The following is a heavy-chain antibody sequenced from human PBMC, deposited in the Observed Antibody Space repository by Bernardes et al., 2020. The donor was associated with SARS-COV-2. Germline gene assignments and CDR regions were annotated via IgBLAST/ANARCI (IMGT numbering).Heavy chain of an antibody. D-gene: IGHD5-18*01. CDR2: ISSDGSDK. Sequence: GSLRLSCAASGLTLSSYGMHWVRQAPGKGLEWVAFISSDGSDKYYTDSVTGRFTISRDKSKNTLYLQMNSLRAEDTAVYYCAKEGGGDTTMVSILGYYGLDVWGQGTTVTVSS. V-gene: IGHV3-30*18. J-gene: IGHJ6*02. CDR3: AKEGGGDTTMVSILGYYGLDV. CDR1: GLTLSSYG.